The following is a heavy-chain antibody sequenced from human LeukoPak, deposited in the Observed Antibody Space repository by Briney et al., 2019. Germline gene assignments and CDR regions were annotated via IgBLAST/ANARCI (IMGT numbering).Heavy chain of an antibody. D-gene: IGHD4-17*01. CDR2: IYHSGST. CDR1: GGSISSGGYS. CDR3: ARMNDYGDYVDY. Sequence: SQTLSLTCAVSGGSISSGGYSWSWIRQPPGKSLEWIGYIYHSGSTYYNPSLKSRVTISVDRSKNQFSLKLSSVTAADTAVYYCARMNDYGDYVDYWGQGTLVTVSS. J-gene: IGHJ4*02. V-gene: IGHV4-30-2*01.